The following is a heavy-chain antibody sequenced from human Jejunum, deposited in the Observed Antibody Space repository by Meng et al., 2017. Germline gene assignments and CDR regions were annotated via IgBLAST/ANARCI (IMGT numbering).Heavy chain of an antibody. V-gene: IGHV5-51*01. CDR2: IYHRGSDT. CDR1: GYTFTDYW. D-gene: IGHD1-7*01. Sequence: GESLKISCKTSGYTFTDYWVGWVRQMPGKGLEWVGNIYHRGSDTRYSPAFEGQVTISVDESISTVYLQWKSLRASDTAIYCCARQETGTMKRVYNYYYFYYDMDVWGQGTTVTVSS. J-gene: IGHJ6*02. CDR3: ARQETGTMKRVYNYYYFYYDMDV.